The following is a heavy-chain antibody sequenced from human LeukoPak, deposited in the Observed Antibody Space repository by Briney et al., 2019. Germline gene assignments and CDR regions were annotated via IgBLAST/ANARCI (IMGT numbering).Heavy chain of an antibody. CDR2: ISAYNGYT. CDR3: ARVGTGTRSFDY. CDR1: GYTFTTYD. Sequence: GASVKVSCKTSGYTFTTYDITWVRQAPGQGLEWMGRISAYNGYTNYGQKLQGRVTMTTDTSTSTAYMELRSLRSDDTAVYYCARVGTGTRSFDYWGQGTLVTVSS. J-gene: IGHJ4*02. V-gene: IGHV1-18*01. D-gene: IGHD1/OR15-1a*01.